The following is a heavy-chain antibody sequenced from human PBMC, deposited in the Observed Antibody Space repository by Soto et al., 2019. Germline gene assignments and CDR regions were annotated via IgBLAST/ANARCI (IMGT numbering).Heavy chain of an antibody. CDR3: ARESYDFWSGRRPRHYYYMDV. Sequence: PGGSLRLSCAASGFTFSSYSMNWVRQAPGKGLEWVSYISSSSSTIYYADSVKGRFTISRDNAKNSLYLQMNSLRAEDTAVYYCARESYDFWSGRRPRHYYYMDVWGKGTTVTVSS. CDR2: ISSSSSTI. J-gene: IGHJ6*03. D-gene: IGHD3-3*01. V-gene: IGHV3-48*01. CDR1: GFTFSSYS.